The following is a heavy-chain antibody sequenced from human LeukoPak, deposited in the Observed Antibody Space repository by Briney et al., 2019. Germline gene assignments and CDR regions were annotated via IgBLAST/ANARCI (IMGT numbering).Heavy chain of an antibody. V-gene: IGHV1-8*01. J-gene: IGHJ5*02. CDR3: ARGERRTQKIDP. D-gene: IGHD1-1*01. Sequence: ASVTVSCKASGYTFTSYDINWVRQATGQGLEWMGWMNPNSGNTGYAQKFQGRVTMTRNTSISTAYMELSSLRSEDTAVYYCARGERRTQKIDPWGQGTLVTVSS. CDR1: GYTFTSYD. CDR2: MNPNSGNT.